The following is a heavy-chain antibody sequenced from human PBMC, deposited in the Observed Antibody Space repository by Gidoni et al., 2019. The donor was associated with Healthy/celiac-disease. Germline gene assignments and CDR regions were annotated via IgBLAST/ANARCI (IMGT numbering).Heavy chain of an antibody. J-gene: IGHJ4*02. CDR3: ATGGHCSGGSCYSHFDY. CDR2: FDPEDGEP. CDR1: GYTLTDLS. D-gene: IGHD2-15*01. V-gene: IGHV1-24*01. Sequence: QVQLVQSGAEVKKPGASVKVSCKVSGYTLTDLSMHWVRQAPGKGLEWMGGFDPEDGEPSYAQKFQGRVTMTEDTSTDTAYMELSSLRSEDTAVYYCATGGHCSGGSCYSHFDYWGQGTLVTVSS.